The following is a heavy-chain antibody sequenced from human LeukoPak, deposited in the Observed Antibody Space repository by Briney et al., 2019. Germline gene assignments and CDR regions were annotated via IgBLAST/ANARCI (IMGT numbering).Heavy chain of an antibody. D-gene: IGHD1-26*01. Sequence: GGSLRPSCAASRFTFSTYAMTWVRQAPGKGLEWVSSISAGGGSTYYADSVKGRFTISRDNSKNTLYLQMNSLRAEDTAVYYCAKGSRGSGTYYFDYWGQGTLVTVSS. V-gene: IGHV3-23*01. CDR3: AKGSRGSGTYYFDY. J-gene: IGHJ4*02. CDR2: ISAGGGST. CDR1: RFTFSTYA.